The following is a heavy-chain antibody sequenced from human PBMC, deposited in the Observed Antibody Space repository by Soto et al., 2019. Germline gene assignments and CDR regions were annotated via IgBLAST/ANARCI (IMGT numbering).Heavy chain of an antibody. V-gene: IGHV1-3*04. CDR1: GYTFTSYA. J-gene: IGHJ6*03. Sequence: ASVKVSCKAFGYTFTSYAMHSVRQAPGQRLEWMGWINTGNGNTKYSQKFQGRVTITRDKYTSTAYMELSSLRSDDTAVYYCARDSQLERRFYMDVWGKGTTVTGLL. CDR3: ARDSQLERRFYMDV. D-gene: IGHD1-1*01. CDR2: INTGNGNT.